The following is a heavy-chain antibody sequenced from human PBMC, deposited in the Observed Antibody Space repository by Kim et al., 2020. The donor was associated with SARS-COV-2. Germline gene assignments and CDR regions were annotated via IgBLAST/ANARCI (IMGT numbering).Heavy chain of an antibody. D-gene: IGHD6-13*01. CDR3: TTDEEQQPGNIVY. Sequence: YAAPVKGRFTISRDDSKNTLYLQMNSLKTEDTAVYYCTTDEEQQPGNIVYWGQGTLVTVSS. J-gene: IGHJ4*02. V-gene: IGHV3-15*01.